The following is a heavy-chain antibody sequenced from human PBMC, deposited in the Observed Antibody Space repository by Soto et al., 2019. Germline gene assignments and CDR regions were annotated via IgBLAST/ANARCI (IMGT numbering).Heavy chain of an antibody. D-gene: IGHD1-26*01. CDR1: GYSFTTYW. CDR2: IYPTDSDV. V-gene: IGHV5-51*01. J-gene: IGHJ4*02. Sequence: GESLKISCKASGYSFTTYWIGWVRQMPGKGLEWMGIIYPTDSDVRYSPSFQGQVTMSADKSISTAYLQRSSLKASDTVTYYCARQESGTARPDYWGQGTLVTVSS. CDR3: ARQESGTARPDY.